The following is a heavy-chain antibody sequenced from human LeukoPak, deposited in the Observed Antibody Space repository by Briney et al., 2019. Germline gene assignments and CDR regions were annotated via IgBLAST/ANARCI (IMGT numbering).Heavy chain of an antibody. CDR3: AKGDARWEPRGAFDY. CDR2: IRYDGSNK. Sequence: GGSLRLSCAASGFTFSSYGMHWVRQAPGKGLEWVAFIRYDGSNKYYADSVKGRFTISRDNSKNTLYLQMNSLRAEDTAVYYCAKGDARWEPRGAFDYWGQGTLVTVSS. D-gene: IGHD1-26*01. CDR1: GFTFSSYG. J-gene: IGHJ4*02. V-gene: IGHV3-30*02.